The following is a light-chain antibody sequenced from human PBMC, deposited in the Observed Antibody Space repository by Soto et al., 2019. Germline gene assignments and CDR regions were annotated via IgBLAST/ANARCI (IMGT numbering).Light chain of an antibody. CDR2: EVF. J-gene: IGLJ1*01. Sequence: HSALTQPASVSGSPGQSLTISCTGTSSDVGSYNLVSWYQQYPGKAPKLMIYEVFKRPSGVSNRFSGSKSGNTASLTISGLQAEDEADYYCCSFAGSSTLYVFGTGTKLTVL. V-gene: IGLV2-23*02. CDR1: SSDVGSYNL. CDR3: CSFAGSSTLYV.